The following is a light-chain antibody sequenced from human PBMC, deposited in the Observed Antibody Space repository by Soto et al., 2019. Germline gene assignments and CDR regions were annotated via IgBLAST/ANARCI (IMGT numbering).Light chain of an antibody. CDR1: QGIRSQ. CDR3: LQYDSYPRT. V-gene: IGKV1-16*02. J-gene: IGKJ1*01. Sequence: DIQMTQSPSSLSASVGDRVTITCRASQGIRSQLDWFQQKPGKAPKSLIYDASSLHSGVPSKFSGSGSGTDFTLTISSLQPEDFAPYYCLQYDSYPRTFGQGTKVDIK. CDR2: DAS.